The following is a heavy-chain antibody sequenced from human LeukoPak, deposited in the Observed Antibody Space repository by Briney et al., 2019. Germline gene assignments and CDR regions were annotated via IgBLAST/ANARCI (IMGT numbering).Heavy chain of an antibody. CDR1: GFTFNKHW. CDR2: VDSDGGGT. Sequence: PGGSLRLSCAASGFTFNKHWIHWVRQAPGKGLVWVSRVDSDGGGTTFVDSVKGRFTISIDNAKNTVYLQMSSLRVEDTAVYYCARGRPHLLPDSWGQGTLVTVSS. V-gene: IGHV3-74*01. J-gene: IGHJ4*02. D-gene: IGHD2-15*01. CDR3: ARGRPHLLPDS.